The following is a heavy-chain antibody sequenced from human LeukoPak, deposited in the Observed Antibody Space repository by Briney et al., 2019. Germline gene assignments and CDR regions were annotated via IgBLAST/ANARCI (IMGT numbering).Heavy chain of an antibody. J-gene: IGHJ4*02. D-gene: IGHD6-19*01. CDR2: IKPDGSEK. CDR3: ARGRMAVAGSYEY. V-gene: IGHV3-7*05. CDR1: GITFGSYL. Sequence: GGSLRLSSAASGITFGSYLMTWVRQAPGKGLECVANIKPDGSEKHYVDSVEGRFTISRDNAKNSLFLEMNSLRAEDTAVYYCARGRMAVAGSYEYWGQGTLVTVSS.